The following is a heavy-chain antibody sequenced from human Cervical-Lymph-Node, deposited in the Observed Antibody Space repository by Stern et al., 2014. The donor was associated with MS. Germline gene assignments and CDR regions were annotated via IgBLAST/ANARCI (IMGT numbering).Heavy chain of an antibody. Sequence: VQLLESGPGLVKPSQTLSLTCTVSGGSISSGGYYWSWIRQHPGKGLEWIGYIYYSGSTSYNPSLKSRVTISLDTSKSQFSLKLSSVTAADTAVYYGAKYRVFGGVIVVDYWGQGTLVTVSS. J-gene: IGHJ4*02. CDR1: GGSISSGGYY. CDR3: AKYRVFGGVIVVDY. D-gene: IGHD3-16*02. CDR2: IYYSGST. V-gene: IGHV4-31*03.